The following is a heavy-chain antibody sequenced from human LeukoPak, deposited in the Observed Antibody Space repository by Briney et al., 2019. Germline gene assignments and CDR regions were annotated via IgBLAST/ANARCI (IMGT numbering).Heavy chain of an antibody. J-gene: IGHJ4*02. CDR3: ARVGIAVAGTPEKTFDY. V-gene: IGHV1-69*04. D-gene: IGHD6-19*01. CDR1: GGTFSSYA. Sequence: SVKVSCKASGGTFSSYAISWVRQAPGQGLEWMGRIIPILGIANYVQKFQGRVTITADESTSTAYMELSSLRSEDTAVYYCARVGIAVAGTPEKTFDYWGQGTLVTVSS. CDR2: IIPILGIA.